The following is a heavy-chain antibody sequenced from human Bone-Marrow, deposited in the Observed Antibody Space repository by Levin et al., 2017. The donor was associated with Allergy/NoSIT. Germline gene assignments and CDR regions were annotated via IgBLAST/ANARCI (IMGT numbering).Heavy chain of an antibody. CDR3: AKDTGAVTYYYDSSGYYLDY. CDR2: ISYDGSNK. CDR1: GFTFSSYG. Sequence: GGSLRLSCAASGFTFSSYGMHWVRQAPGKGLEWVAVISYDGSNKYYADSVKGRFTISRDNSKNTLYLQMNSLRAEDTAVYYCAKDTGAVTYYYDSSGYYLDYWGQGTLVTVSS. V-gene: IGHV3-30*18. D-gene: IGHD3-22*01. J-gene: IGHJ4*02.